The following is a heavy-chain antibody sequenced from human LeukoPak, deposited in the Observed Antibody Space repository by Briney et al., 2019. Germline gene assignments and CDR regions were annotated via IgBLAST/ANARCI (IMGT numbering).Heavy chain of an antibody. CDR1: GFIFSNYA. CDR2: ISSRGDST. CDR3: VKGPRPDITVAHTVEN. D-gene: IGHD6-19*01. V-gene: IGHV3-23*01. Sequence: GGSLILSCAASGFIFSNYAMSWVRQVPGRGLEWVSTISSRGDSTYVADSVKGRFTISRDNSKNSFYLQMNTVRAEDTAVYYCVKGPRPDITVAHTVENWGQGTLVTVSS. J-gene: IGHJ4*02.